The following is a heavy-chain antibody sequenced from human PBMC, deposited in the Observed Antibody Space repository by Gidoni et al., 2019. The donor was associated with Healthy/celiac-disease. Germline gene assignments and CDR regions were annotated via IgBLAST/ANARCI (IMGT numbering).Heavy chain of an antibody. J-gene: IGHJ6*02. Sequence: QVQLVQSGAEVKKPGSSVKVSCKASGGTFSSYSIRWVRQAPGQGLEWMGRIIPILGIANYAQKFQGRVTITADKSTSTAYMELSSLRSEDTAVYYCARGYYGSGSYSHLPYYYYGMDVWGQGTTVTVSS. V-gene: IGHV1-69*09. CDR1: GGTFSSYS. CDR3: ARGYYGSGSYSHLPYYYYGMDV. CDR2: IIPILGIA. D-gene: IGHD3-10*01.